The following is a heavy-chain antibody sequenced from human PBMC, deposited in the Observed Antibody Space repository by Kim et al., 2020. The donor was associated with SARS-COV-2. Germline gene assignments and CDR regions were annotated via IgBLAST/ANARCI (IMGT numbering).Heavy chain of an antibody. CDR3: ARTGIAVAGPFDY. Sequence: GGSLRLSCAASGFTFSSYGMHWVRQAPGKGLEWVAVIWYDGSNKYYSDSVKGRFTISRDNSKNTLYLQMNSLRAEDTAVYYCARTGIAVAGPFDYWGQGTLGTVSS. D-gene: IGHD6-19*01. CDR1: GFTFSSYG. CDR2: IWYDGSNK. J-gene: IGHJ4*02. V-gene: IGHV3-33*01.